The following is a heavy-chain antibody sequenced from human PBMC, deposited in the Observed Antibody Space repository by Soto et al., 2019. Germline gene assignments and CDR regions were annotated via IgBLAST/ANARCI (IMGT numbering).Heavy chain of an antibody. CDR2: IYYSGST. J-gene: IGHJ4*02. V-gene: IGHV4-39*01. D-gene: IGHD3-3*01. CDR1: GCPISSSSFY. Sequence: PAETLSLTCAVSGCPISSSSFYWGWLRQPQGQGLEWIGSIYYSGSTYYNPSLKSRVTISVDTSKNQFSLKLSSVTAADTAVYYCARHPFHAYTYYDFWSGYPHSDTSFDYWGQGTLVTVSS. CDR3: ARHPFHAYTYYDFWSGYPHSDTSFDY.